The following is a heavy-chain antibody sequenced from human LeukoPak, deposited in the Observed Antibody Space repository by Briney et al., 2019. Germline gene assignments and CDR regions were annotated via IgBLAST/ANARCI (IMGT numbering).Heavy chain of an antibody. D-gene: IGHD3-16*01. J-gene: IGHJ4*02. CDR1: GGTFSSYA. V-gene: IGHV1-69*05. Sequence: SVKVSCKASGGTFSSYAISWVRQAPGQGLEWMGRIIPIFGTANYAQKFQGRVTITTDESTSTAYMELSSLRSEGTAVYYCARDRQAEGDFDYWGQGTLVTVSS. CDR2: IIPIFGTA. CDR3: ARDRQAEGDFDY.